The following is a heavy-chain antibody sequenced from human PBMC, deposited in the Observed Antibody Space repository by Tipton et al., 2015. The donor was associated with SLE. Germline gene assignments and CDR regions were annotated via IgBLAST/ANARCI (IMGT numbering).Heavy chain of an antibody. Sequence: QSGPEVKKPGASVKGSCKASGYTFTSYGISWVRQAPGQGLEWMGGISAYNGNTNYAQKLQGRVTMTTDTSTSTAYMGLRSLRSDDTAVYYCARDLLITMVQGVIGYWGQGTLVTVSS. CDR1: GYTFTSYG. CDR2: ISAYNGNT. J-gene: IGHJ4*02. D-gene: IGHD3-10*01. V-gene: IGHV1-18*01. CDR3: ARDLLITMVQGVIGY.